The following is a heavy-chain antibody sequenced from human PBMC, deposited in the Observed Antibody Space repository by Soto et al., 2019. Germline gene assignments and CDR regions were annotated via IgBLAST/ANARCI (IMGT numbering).Heavy chain of an antibody. V-gene: IGHV1-69*13. CDR1: GGTFSSYA. CDR3: ARGRFLEWTDYYYYGMDV. J-gene: IGHJ6*02. D-gene: IGHD3-3*01. CDR2: IIPIFGTA. Sequence: SVTVSCTASGGTFSSYASIWVRQAPGQGLEWMGGIIPIFGTANYAQKFQGRVTITADESTSTAYMELSSLRSEDTAVYYCARGRFLEWTDYYYYGMDVWGQGTTVTVSS.